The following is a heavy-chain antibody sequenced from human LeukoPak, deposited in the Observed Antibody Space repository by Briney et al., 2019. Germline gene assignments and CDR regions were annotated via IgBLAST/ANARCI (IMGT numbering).Heavy chain of an antibody. J-gene: IGHJ4*02. Sequence: GGSLRLSCAASGFTFSSYGMHWVRQARGKGLEWVAVIWYDGSNKYYADSVKGRFTISRDNSRNTLYLQMNSLRAEDTAVYYCARDQGKGYYDSSGYFGYWGQGTLVTVSS. V-gene: IGHV3-33*01. CDR1: GFTFSSYG. D-gene: IGHD3-22*01. CDR2: IWYDGSNK. CDR3: ARDQGKGYYDSSGYFGY.